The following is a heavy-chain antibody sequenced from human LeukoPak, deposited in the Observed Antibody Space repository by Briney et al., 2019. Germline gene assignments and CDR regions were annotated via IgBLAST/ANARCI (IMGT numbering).Heavy chain of an antibody. Sequence: GGSLRLSCAASGFTFSNYAISWVRQAPGKGLEWVSTISGSGGSTFYADSVKGWFTISRDNSRNTLYLQMNSLRAEDTAIYYCAKDDYSYYAMDVWGRGTTVTVSS. J-gene: IGHJ6*02. V-gene: IGHV3-23*01. CDR3: AKDDYSYYAMDV. CDR1: GFTFSNYA. CDR2: ISGSGGST.